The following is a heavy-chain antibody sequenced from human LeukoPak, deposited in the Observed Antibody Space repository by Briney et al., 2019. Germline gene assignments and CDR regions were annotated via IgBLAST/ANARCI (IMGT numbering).Heavy chain of an antibody. V-gene: IGHV4-39*07. CDR1: GGSISSSSYY. Sequence: SGTLSLTCTVSGGSISSSSYYWGWIRQPPGKGLEWIGSICYSGSTYYNPSLKSRVTISVDTSKNQFSLKLSSVTAADTAVYYCARDSHCGGDCYVFDYWGQGTLVTVSS. CDR3: ARDSHCGGDCYVFDY. CDR2: ICYSGST. D-gene: IGHD2-21*02. J-gene: IGHJ4*02.